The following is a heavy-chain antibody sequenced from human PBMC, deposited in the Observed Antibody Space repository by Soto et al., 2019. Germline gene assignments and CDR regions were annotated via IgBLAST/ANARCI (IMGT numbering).Heavy chain of an antibody. J-gene: IGHJ4*02. CDR2: ISSSSSYI. CDR3: ARDDSPIAVASTPSYY. Sequence: EVQLVESGGGLVKPGGSLRLSCAASGFTFSSYSMNWVRQAPGKGLEWVSSISSSSSYIYYADSVKGRFTISRDNAKKXLYMQMIILRAEDTAVYYCARDDSPIAVASTPSYYWGQGTRVTVSS. V-gene: IGHV3-21*01. D-gene: IGHD6-19*01. CDR1: GFTFSSYS.